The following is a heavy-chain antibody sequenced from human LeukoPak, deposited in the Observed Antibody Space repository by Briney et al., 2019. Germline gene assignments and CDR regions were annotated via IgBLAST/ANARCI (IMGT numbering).Heavy chain of an antibody. V-gene: IGHV3-7*03. CDR2: IKQDGSEK. Sequence: GGSLRLSCAASGFTFSSYWMSWVRQAPGKGLEWVANIKQDGSEKYYVDSVKGRFTISRDNSKNTLYLQMNSLRAEDTAVYYCAKEAQQLVYDYWGQGTLVTVSS. CDR3: AKEAQQLVYDY. D-gene: IGHD6-13*01. J-gene: IGHJ4*02. CDR1: GFTFSSYW.